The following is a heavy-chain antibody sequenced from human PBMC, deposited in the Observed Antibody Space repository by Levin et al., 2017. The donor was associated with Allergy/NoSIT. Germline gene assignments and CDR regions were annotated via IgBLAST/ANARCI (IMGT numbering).Heavy chain of an antibody. CDR1: GGSIRGFF. Sequence: SETLSLTCTVSGGSIRGFFWAWIRQSPGRELEWIGHAHYNRNTDYDPSLKGRVTMSVDTSRNQFPLSLSSVTAAHTAVYYCANVGVIPWDFFEFWSQGALVTVSS. D-gene: IGHD3-10*01. CDR2: AHYNRNT. CDR3: ANVGVIPWDFFEF. J-gene: IGHJ4*02. V-gene: IGHV4-59*08.